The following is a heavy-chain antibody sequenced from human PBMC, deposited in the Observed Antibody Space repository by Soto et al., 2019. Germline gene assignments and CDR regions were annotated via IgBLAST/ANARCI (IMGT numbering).Heavy chain of an antibody. D-gene: IGHD3-22*01. Sequence: QVQLVQSGAEVKKPGSSVKVSCKASGGTFSSYAISWVRQAPGQGLEWMGGIIPIFGTANYAQKFQGRVTITADKSTSTAYMELSSLRSEDTAVYYCAGGYYYNSSGYSSPYYFDYWGQGTLVTVSS. CDR3: AGGYYYNSSGYSSPYYFDY. CDR1: GGTFSSYA. V-gene: IGHV1-69*06. CDR2: IIPIFGTA. J-gene: IGHJ4*02.